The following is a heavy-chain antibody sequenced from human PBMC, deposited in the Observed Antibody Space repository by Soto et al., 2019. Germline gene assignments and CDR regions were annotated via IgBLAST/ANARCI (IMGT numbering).Heavy chain of an antibody. Sequence: QVQVVQSGAEVKKPGASVKVSCKASGYTFTGHYMHWVRQAPGQGLEWMGWINPNSGGTYYAQKFHGRVTITRDTSITTVYMELTSLRSDDTAVYYCARDSYYDILTGYSKKAFDIWGQGTVVTVSP. D-gene: IGHD3-9*01. CDR1: GYTFTGHY. CDR2: INPNSGGT. J-gene: IGHJ3*02. V-gene: IGHV1-2*02. CDR3: ARDSYYDILTGYSKKAFDI.